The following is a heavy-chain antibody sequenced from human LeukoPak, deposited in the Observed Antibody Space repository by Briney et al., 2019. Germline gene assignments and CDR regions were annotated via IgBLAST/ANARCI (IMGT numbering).Heavy chain of an antibody. CDR1: GGSISSGGYY. J-gene: IGHJ6*02. Sequence: PSQTLSLTCTVSGGSISSGGYYWRWIRQHPGKGLEWIGYIYYSGGTNYNPSLKSRVTISVDTSKNQFSLKLSSVTAADTAVYYCARDHDRRGLDVWGQGTTVTVSS. CDR2: IYYSGGT. V-gene: IGHV4-31*03. CDR3: ARDHDRRGLDV. D-gene: IGHD3-3*01.